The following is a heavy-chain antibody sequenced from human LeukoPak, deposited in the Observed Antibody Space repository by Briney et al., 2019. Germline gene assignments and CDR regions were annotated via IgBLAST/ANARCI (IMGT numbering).Heavy chain of an antibody. CDR1: GYTFTSYG. V-gene: IGHV1-18*01. Sequence: ASVKVSCKASGYTFTSYGISWVRQAPGQGLEWMGWISAYNGNTNYAQKLQGRVTMTTDTSTSTAYMELRSLRSDDTAVYYCARDSGPYYDTAFDYWGQGTLVTASS. CDR2: ISAYNGNT. D-gene: IGHD3-22*01. CDR3: ARDSGPYYDTAFDY. J-gene: IGHJ4*02.